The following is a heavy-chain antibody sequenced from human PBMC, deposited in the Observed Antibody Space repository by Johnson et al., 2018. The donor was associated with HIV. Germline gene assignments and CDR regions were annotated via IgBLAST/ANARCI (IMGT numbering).Heavy chain of an antibody. CDR2: IWYDGSNK. D-gene: IGHD6-13*01. V-gene: IGHV3-33*03. CDR1: GFTFSSYG. Sequence: QVQLVESGGGVVQPGRSLRLSCAASGFTFSSYGMHWVRQAPGKGLEWVAVIWYDGSNKYYVDSVKGRFTISRDNAKNSLYLQMNSLRAEDTAVYYCAKDIAPLAGRDAFDIWGQGTMVTVSS. CDR3: AKDIAPLAGRDAFDI. J-gene: IGHJ3*02.